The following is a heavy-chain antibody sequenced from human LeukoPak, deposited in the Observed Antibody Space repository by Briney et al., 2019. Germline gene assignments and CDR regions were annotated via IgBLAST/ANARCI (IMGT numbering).Heavy chain of an antibody. D-gene: IGHD6-13*01. CDR2: ISYDGSNK. Sequence: PGGSLRLSCAASGFTFSSYGMHWVRQAPGKGLEWVPVISYDGSNKYYADSVKGRFTISRDNSKNTLYLQLNSLRAEDTAVYYCAKDLSLVDSERIAAAGIGTFDYWGQGTLVTVSS. V-gene: IGHV3-30*18. CDR1: GFTFSSYG. CDR3: AKDLSLVDSERIAAAGIGTFDY. J-gene: IGHJ4*02.